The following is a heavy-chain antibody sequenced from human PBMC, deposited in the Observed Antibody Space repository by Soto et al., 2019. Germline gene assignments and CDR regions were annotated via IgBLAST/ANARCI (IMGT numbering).Heavy chain of an antibody. CDR2: IRGRAKKYAT. V-gene: IGHV3-73*01. CDR1: GFNFSGSA. CDR3: CARGGDSLQDI. D-gene: IGHD4-17*01. J-gene: IGHJ4*02. Sequence: EVQLVESGGDLVQRGGSLKLSCTGLGFNFSGSALHWVRQPSGKGLEWVGRIRGRAKKYATSYATSVRGRFYLSRDDSKNTAFLQMNSLRDEDTGVYFCCARGGDSLQDIWGQGTLVTVSS.